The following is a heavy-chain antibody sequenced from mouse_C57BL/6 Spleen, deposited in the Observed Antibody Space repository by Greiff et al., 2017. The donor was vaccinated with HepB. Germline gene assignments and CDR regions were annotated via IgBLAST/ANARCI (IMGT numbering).Heavy chain of an antibody. CDR1: GYTFTDYY. J-gene: IGHJ4*01. Sequence: VQLQQSGPELVKPGASVKISCKASGYTFTDYYMNWVKQSHGKSLEWIGDINPNNGGTSYNQKFKGKATLTVDKSSSTAYMELRSLTSEDSAVYYCARRESRYAMDYWGQGTSVTVSS. CDR2: INPNNGGT. CDR3: ARRESRYAMDY. V-gene: IGHV1-26*01.